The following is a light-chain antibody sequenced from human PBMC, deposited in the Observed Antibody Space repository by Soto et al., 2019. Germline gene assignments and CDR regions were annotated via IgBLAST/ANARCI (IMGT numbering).Light chain of an antibody. Sequence: QSVRTQPASVSGSPGQSITISCTGTSSDVGGYNYVSWYQQHPGKAPKLLINDVSNRPSGISDRFSGSKSGNTASLTISGLQAEDEADYYCSSYTSSTTNVFGTGTKVTVL. CDR2: DVS. J-gene: IGLJ1*01. CDR3: SSYTSSTTNV. CDR1: SSDVGGYNY. V-gene: IGLV2-14*03.